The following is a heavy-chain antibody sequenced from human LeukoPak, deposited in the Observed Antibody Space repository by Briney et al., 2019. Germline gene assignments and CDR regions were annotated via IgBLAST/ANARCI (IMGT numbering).Heavy chain of an antibody. CDR2: ISGIGDTL. V-gene: IGHV3-23*01. J-gene: IGHJ4*02. CDR3: AKKNGGGWPTIFFDY. Sequence: GGSLRLSCAASGFTVSSNYMSWVRQAPGKGLEWVSGISGIGDTLFYSDPVKGRFTISRDNSKNTVYLQMNSLRVEDSAVYYCAKKNGGGWPTIFFDYWGQGILVTVSS. CDR1: GFTVSSNY. D-gene: IGHD6-19*01.